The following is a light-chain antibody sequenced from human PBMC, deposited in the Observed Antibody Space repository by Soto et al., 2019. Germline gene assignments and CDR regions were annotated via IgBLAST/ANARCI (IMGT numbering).Light chain of an antibody. CDR2: GTS. V-gene: IGKV3-20*01. CDR1: QSVDSSY. Sequence: EIVFTHSPVTLSVSLVERAALSCRANQSVDSSYLAWYQQKPGQAPRLLIYGTSIRATGIPDRFSGSGSGTDFTLTISRLEPEDFAVYYCQQYNNWPLTFGGGTKVDIK. J-gene: IGKJ4*01. CDR3: QQYNNWPLT.